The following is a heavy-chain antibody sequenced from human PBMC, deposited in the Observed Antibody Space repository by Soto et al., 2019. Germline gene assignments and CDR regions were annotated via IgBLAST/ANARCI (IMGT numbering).Heavy chain of an antibody. CDR1: GFTFSSYW. V-gene: IGHV3-74*01. CDR3: ARARSGRDAFDI. Sequence: GGSLRLSCAASGFTFSSYWMHWVRQAPGKGLVWVSRINSDGSSTSYADSVKGRFTISRDNAKNTLYLQMNSLRAEDTAVYYCARARSGRDAFDIWGQGTMVTVSS. D-gene: IGHD1-26*01. CDR2: INSDGSST. J-gene: IGHJ3*02.